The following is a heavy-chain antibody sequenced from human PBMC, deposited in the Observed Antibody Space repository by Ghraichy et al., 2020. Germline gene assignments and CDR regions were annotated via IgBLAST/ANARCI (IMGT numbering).Heavy chain of an antibody. J-gene: IGHJ3*02. CDR1: GGSFSGYY. V-gene: IGHV4-34*01. CDR2: INHSGST. Sequence: SQTLSLTCAVYGGSFSGYYWSWIRQPPGKGLEWIGEINHSGSTNYNPSLKSRVTISVDTSKNQFSLKLSSVTAADTAVYYCARAWTLPLGYCSSTSCYLDAFDIWGQGTMVTVSS. CDR3: ARAWTLPLGYCSSTSCYLDAFDI. D-gene: IGHD2-2*01.